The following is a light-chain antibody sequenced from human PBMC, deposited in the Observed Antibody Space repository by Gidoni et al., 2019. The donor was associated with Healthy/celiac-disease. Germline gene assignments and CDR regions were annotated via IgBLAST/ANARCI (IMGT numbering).Light chain of an antibody. Sequence: DIVMTQSPDSLAVSLGERATINCKSSQSVLYSSNNKNYLAWYQQKPGQPPKLIIYWASTRESGVPDRCSGSGSGTDFTLTSSSLQAEDVAVYYCQKYYSTPYTFGQGTKLEIK. V-gene: IGKV4-1*01. J-gene: IGKJ2*01. CDR1: QSVLYSSNNKNY. CDR3: QKYYSTPYT. CDR2: WAS.